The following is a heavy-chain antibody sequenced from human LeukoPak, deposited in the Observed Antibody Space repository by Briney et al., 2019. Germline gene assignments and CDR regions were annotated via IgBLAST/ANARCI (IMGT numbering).Heavy chain of an antibody. J-gene: IGHJ6*02. CDR1: GFTFSTYG. V-gene: IGHV3-33*06. Sequence: GGSLTLSCAASGFTFSTYGMHWVRQDPGKGREWLAVIWYDGSKKYYGDSAKGRLTISRDNTKNTVYLQTNSLRADDTAVYYCAKDVATSDFGMHVWAQGTTVTVSS. D-gene: IGHD2-2*01. CDR2: IWYDGSKK. CDR3: AKDVATSDFGMHV.